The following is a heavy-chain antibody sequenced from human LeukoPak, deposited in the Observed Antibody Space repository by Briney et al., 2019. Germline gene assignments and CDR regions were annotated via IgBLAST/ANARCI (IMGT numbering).Heavy chain of an antibody. V-gene: IGHV3-66*01. CDR3: ARVWFGEFATRIDY. CDR1: GFTVSSNY. CDR2: IYSGGST. Sequence: GGSLRLSCAASGFTVSSNYMSWVRQAPGKGLEWVSVIYSGGSTYYADSVKGRFTISRDNAKNSLYLQMNSLRAEDTAVYYCARVWFGEFATRIDYWGQGTLVTVSS. J-gene: IGHJ4*02. D-gene: IGHD3-10*01.